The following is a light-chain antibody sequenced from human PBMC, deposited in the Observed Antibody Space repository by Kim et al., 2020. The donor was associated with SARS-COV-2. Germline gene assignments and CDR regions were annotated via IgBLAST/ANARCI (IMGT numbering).Light chain of an antibody. CDR3: RQSYSALYT. Sequence: DIQMTQSPSSLSASVGDRVTITCRASQSISSYLNWYQQKPGKAPKLLIYAASSLQSGVPSRFSGSGSGTEFTLTISSLQPEDFATYYCRQSYSALYTFGQGTKLE. J-gene: IGKJ2*01. CDR2: AAS. CDR1: QSISSY. V-gene: IGKV1-39*01.